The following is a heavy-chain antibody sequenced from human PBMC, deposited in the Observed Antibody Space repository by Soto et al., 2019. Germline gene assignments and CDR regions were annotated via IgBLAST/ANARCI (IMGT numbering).Heavy chain of an antibody. Sequence: QVLLVESGGGLVKPGGSLRLSCAASGFTFSDSYMSWIRQAPGKGLEWVSYINSSRATSNHADSVSGRFTISRDNAKNSLYLQMNSLSAEDPAVYYCARDNGGSFDYWGQGTLVTVSS. D-gene: IGHD2-8*01. V-gene: IGHV3-11*01. CDR1: GFTFSDSY. CDR3: ARDNGGSFDY. CDR2: INSSRATS. J-gene: IGHJ4*02.